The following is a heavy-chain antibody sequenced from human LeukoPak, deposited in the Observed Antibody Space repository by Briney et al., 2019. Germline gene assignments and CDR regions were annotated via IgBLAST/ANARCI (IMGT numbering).Heavy chain of an antibody. D-gene: IGHD1-26*01. CDR1: GGSISSGTYY. Sequence: SSETLSLTCTVSGGSISSGTYYWGWIRQSPGKGLEWIGSIYHSGSTYYNPSFKSRVTMSVDTSKNQFSLKLSSVTAADTAVYYCARGHSGSYGPDYWGQGTLVTVSS. CDR2: IYHSGST. J-gene: IGHJ4*02. V-gene: IGHV4-39*07. CDR3: ARGHSGSYGPDY.